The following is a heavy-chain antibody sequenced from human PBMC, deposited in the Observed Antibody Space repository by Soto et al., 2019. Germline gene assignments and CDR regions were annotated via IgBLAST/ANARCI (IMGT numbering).Heavy chain of an antibody. Sequence: GASGKVSCKASGYTFTSYGISWVRQAPGQGLEWMGWISAYNGNTNYAQKLQGRVTMTTDTSTSTAYMELRSLRSDDTAVYYCARGGHYDILTGYYIGYYGMDVWGQGTTVTVSS. D-gene: IGHD3-9*01. CDR1: GYTFTSYG. V-gene: IGHV1-18*04. J-gene: IGHJ6*02. CDR3: ARGGHYDILTGYYIGYYGMDV. CDR2: ISAYNGNT.